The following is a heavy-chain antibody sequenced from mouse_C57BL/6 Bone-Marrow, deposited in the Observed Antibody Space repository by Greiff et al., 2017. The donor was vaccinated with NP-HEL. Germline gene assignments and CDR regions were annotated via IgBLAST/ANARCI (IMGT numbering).Heavy chain of an antibody. CDR1: GYSFTSYY. D-gene: IGHD2-4*01. Sequence: VQGVESGPELVKPGASVKISCKASGYSFTSYYIHWVKQRPGQGLEWIGWIYPGSGNTKYNEKFKGKATLTADTSSSTAYMQLSSLTSEDSAVYYCARSGEAYDYDSFAYWGQGTLVTVSA. J-gene: IGHJ3*01. V-gene: IGHV1-66*01. CDR3: ARSGEAYDYDSFAY. CDR2: IYPGSGNT.